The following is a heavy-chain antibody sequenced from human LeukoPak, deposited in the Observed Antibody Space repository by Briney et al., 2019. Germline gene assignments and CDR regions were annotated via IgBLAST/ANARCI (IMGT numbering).Heavy chain of an antibody. CDR2: IKSKSDGGTT. CDR3: TTDLGSD. V-gene: IGHV3-15*01. Sequence: GGSLRLSCAASGFSFTDAWMNWVRQAPGKGLETVGRIKSKSDGGTTYYAAPVKGRFTISRDDSKNTLYLEMNSLKIEDTAVYYCTTDLGSDWGQGTLVTVSS. CDR1: GFSFTDAW. D-gene: IGHD1-26*01. J-gene: IGHJ4*02.